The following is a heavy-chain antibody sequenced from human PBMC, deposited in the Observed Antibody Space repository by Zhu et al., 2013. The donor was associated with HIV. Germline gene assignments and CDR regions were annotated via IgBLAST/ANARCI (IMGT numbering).Heavy chain of an antibody. CDR2: ISGYNGNT. V-gene: IGHV1-18*01. CDR3: ARDQDCCYNPFDI. CDR1: GYTFASYG. D-gene: IGHD2-2*02. Sequence: QVQLVQSGGEVKKPGASVKVSCRASGYTFASYGISWVRQAPGQGLEWMGWISGYNGNTNYAQKFQGRLTMATDTSTNTAFMELRSLRSDDTAVYYCARDQDCCYNPFDIWGQGTMVTVSS. J-gene: IGHJ3*02.